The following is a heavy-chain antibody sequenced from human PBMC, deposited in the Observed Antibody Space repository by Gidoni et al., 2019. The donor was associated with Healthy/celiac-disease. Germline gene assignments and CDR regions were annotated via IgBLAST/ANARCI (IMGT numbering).Heavy chain of an antibody. D-gene: IGHD6-19*01. CDR1: GFTFSSYS. Sequence: EVQLVESGGGLVKPGGSLRLSCAASGFTFSSYSMNWVRQATGKGLEWVSSISSSSSYIYYADSVKGRFTISRDNAKNSLYLQMNSLRAEDTAVYYCARDNGVAVAGNGYYGMDVWGQGTTVTVSS. CDR2: ISSSSSYI. CDR3: ARDNGVAVAGNGYYGMDV. J-gene: IGHJ6*02. V-gene: IGHV3-21*01.